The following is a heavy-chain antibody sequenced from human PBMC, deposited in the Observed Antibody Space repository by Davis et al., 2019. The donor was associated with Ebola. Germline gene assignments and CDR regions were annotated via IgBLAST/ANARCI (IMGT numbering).Heavy chain of an antibody. CDR2: MYYSGST. J-gene: IGHJ6*02. CDR3: AKLWVVVPGAIEPGMDV. Sequence: SETLSLTCTVSGTSISSYYWSWIRQSPGKGLEWIGYMYYSGSTNYNPSLKGRVTISVDMSKNQISLKLNSVTAADTAVYYCAKLWVVVPGAIEPGMDVWGQGTTVTVSS. CDR1: GTSISSYY. D-gene: IGHD2-2*01. V-gene: IGHV4-59*01.